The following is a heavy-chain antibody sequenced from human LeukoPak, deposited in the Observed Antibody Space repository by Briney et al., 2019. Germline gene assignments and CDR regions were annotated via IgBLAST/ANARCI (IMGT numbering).Heavy chain of an antibody. CDR2: VFDSGGS. J-gene: IGHJ4*02. D-gene: IGHD6-13*01. CDR3: ARGYSSSWNYFDY. V-gene: IGHV4-59*01. Sequence: SETLSLTCTASGGSISNYWWSWIRQPPGKGLEWIGYVFDSGGSNYYPSLKSRVTIFVDEYKKQISLQLMTMIAVDSAVYYCARGYSSSWNYFDYWGQGTLVTVSS. CDR1: GGSISNYW.